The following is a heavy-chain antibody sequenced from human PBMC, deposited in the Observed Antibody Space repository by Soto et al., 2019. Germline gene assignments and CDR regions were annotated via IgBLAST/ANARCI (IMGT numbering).Heavy chain of an antibody. V-gene: IGHV4-39*01. J-gene: IGHJ4*02. CDR3: ARLPVPAAMTFDY. CDR1: GGSISSSSYY. Sequence: QLQLQESGPGLVKPSETLSLTCTVSGGSISSSSYYWGWIRQPPGKGLEWIGSIYYSGSTYYNPSLRRRVTISVDTSKNQFSLKLSSVTAADTAVYYCARLPVPAAMTFDYWGQGTLVTVSS. CDR2: IYYSGST. D-gene: IGHD2-2*01.